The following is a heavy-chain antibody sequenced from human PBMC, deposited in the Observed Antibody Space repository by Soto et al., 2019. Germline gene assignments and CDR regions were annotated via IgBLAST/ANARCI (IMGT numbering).Heavy chain of an antibody. CDR2: IYWDDDK. CDR1: GFSLSASGVG. CDR3: AHRRIAMTQNWFDP. J-gene: IGHJ5*02. Sequence: QITLKESGPTLVKPTQTLTLTCTFSGFSLSASGVGVGWIRQPPGKALEWLALIYWDDDKRYSPSLKSRLPITKDTSKKQVVLTMTNMDPADTATYYCAHRRIAMTQNWFDPWGQGTLVTVSS. V-gene: IGHV2-5*02. D-gene: IGHD6-13*01.